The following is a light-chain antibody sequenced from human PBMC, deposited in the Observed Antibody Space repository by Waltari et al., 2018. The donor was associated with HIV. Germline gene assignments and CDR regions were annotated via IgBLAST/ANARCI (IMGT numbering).Light chain of an antibody. J-gene: IGKJ4*01. CDR2: AAS. Sequence: DIQMTQSPSSLSASVGDRVTITCRASQSISNYLNWYQQKPGRAPNLLIYAASSLQSGVPSRFSGSGSGTDFTLTISSLQPEDSASYYCQQSQSTPLTF. V-gene: IGKV1-39*01. CDR1: QSISNY. CDR3: QQSQSTPLT.